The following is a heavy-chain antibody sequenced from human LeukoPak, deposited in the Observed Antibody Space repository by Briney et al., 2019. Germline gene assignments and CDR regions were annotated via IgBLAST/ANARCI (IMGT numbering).Heavy chain of an antibody. CDR1: GFSFNSYA. CDR2: ISFDGSNK. Sequence: PGGSLRLSCAASGFSFNSYAMQWVRQAPGKGLAWVAVISFDGSNKYYADSVKGRFAISRDSSKYTLYLQMNSLRAEDTAVYYCARGVIPPRYYDSSGYYFATFDYWGQGTLVTVSS. CDR3: ARGVIPPRYYDSSGYYFATFDY. D-gene: IGHD3-22*01. J-gene: IGHJ4*02. V-gene: IGHV3-30*09.